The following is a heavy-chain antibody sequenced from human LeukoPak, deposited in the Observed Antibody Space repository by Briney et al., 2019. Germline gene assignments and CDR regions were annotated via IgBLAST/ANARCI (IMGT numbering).Heavy chain of an antibody. J-gene: IGHJ4*02. Sequence: GGSLRLSCTASGFTFSNYAMHWVRQAPGKGLEWMTVISFDGNNKYYEDSVKGRFTISRDNSKNTLYLQMNSLRAEDTAVYYCARTFWDKSNGYDYYFDYWGQGSLVAVSS. V-gene: IGHV3-30*04. CDR1: GFTFSNYA. CDR3: ARTFWDKSNGYDYYFDY. D-gene: IGHD5-12*01. CDR2: ISFDGNNK.